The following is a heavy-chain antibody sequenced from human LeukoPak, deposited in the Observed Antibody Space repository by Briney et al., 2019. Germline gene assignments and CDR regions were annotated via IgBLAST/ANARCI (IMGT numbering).Heavy chain of an antibody. V-gene: IGHV1-2*02. CDR3: ARSTPNDYYYYYMDV. CDR1: GYTFTGYY. CDR2: INPNSGGT. Sequence: TSVKVSCKASGYTFTGYYMHWVRQAPGQGLEWMGWINPNSGGTNYAQKFQGRVTMTRDTSISTAYMELRSLRSDDTAVYYCARSTPNDYYYYYMDVWGKGTTVTISS. J-gene: IGHJ6*03.